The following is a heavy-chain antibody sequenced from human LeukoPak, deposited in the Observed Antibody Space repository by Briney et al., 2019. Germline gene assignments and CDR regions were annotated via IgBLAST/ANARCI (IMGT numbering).Heavy chain of an antibody. CDR3: ARDSSAYTRHFDY. J-gene: IGHJ4*02. CDR1: GYIFVNFG. V-gene: IGHV1-18*01. D-gene: IGHD3-22*01. Sequence: GASVKVSCKASGYIFVNFGISWVRQAPRQGLEWVGWISAYNGNTNYAQKFRGRVTMTTDTSTNTAYMELRNLGSDDTAMYFCARDSSAYTRHFDYWGQGSLVTVLS. CDR2: ISAYNGNT.